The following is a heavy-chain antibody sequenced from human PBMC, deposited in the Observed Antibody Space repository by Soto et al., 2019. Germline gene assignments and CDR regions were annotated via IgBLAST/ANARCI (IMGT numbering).Heavy chain of an antibody. CDR3: ARPMNYNDYLDY. J-gene: IGHJ4*02. Sequence: ASVKVSCKASGYTFTSYGINWVRQAPGQGLEWMGWISANNGNTHYAQKLQGRVTITRDTSASTYYMELGSLRSEDTAVYYCARPMNYNDYLDYWGQGTLVTVSS. V-gene: IGHV1-18*01. D-gene: IGHD3-10*01. CDR2: ISANNGNT. CDR1: GYTFTSYG.